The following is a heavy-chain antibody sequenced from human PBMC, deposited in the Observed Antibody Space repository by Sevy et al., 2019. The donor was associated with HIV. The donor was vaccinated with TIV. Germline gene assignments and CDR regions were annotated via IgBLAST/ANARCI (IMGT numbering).Heavy chain of an antibody. J-gene: IGHJ4*02. CDR1: GYTFTGYY. CDR3: ATDIVGASNYFDY. CDR2: INPNSGGT. Sequence: ASVKVSCKASGYTFTGYYMHWVRQAPGQGLEWMGWINPNSGGTNYAQKFQGRVTMTRDTSISTAYMELSRLRSDDTAVYYCATDIVGASNYFDYWGQGTLVTVSS. D-gene: IGHD1-26*01. V-gene: IGHV1-2*02.